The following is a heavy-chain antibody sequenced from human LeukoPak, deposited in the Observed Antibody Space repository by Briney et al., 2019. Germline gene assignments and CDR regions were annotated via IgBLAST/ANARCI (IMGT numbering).Heavy chain of an antibody. Sequence: SETLSLTCAVYGGSFSGYYWSWIGQPPGKGLEWIGEINHSGSTNYNPSLKSRVTISVDTSKNQFSLKLSSVTAADTAVYYCARGQYSSGWYQYWGQGTLVTVSS. CDR3: ARGQYSSGWYQY. CDR2: INHSGST. D-gene: IGHD6-19*01. J-gene: IGHJ4*02. V-gene: IGHV4-34*01. CDR1: GGSFSGYY.